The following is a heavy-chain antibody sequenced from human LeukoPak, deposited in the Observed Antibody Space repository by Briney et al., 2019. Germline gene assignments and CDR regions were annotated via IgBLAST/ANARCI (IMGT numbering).Heavy chain of an antibody. CDR1: GASISSHY. D-gene: IGHD5-18*01. V-gene: IGHV4-59*11. Sequence: SQTLSLTCTVSGASISSHYWSWIRQPPGKGLEWIGYIYYSGCTNSNPPLKSRVTISVDTSKHQFSLKLSSVTAADTAVYYCARVGGRGYSYGPYDYWGQGTLVTVSS. CDR3: ARVGGRGYSYGPYDY. J-gene: IGHJ4*02. CDR2: IYYSGCT.